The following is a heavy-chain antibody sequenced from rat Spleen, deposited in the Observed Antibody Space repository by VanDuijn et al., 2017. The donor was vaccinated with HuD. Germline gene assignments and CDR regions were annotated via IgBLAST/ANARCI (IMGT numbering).Heavy chain of an antibody. CDR1: GFTFSNYG. J-gene: IGHJ3*01. V-gene: IGHV5-29*01. Sequence: EVQLVESGGGFVQPGRSLKLSCAASGFTFSNYGMAWVRQAPTKGLEWVATIGYDVTNTYYRDSVKGRFTVSRDNAKTTLYLQMDSLRSEDTATYYCVRHIYEHEYTDWFAYWGQGTLVTVSS. CDR2: IGYDVTNT. CDR3: VRHIYEHEYTDWFAY. D-gene: IGHD1-6*01.